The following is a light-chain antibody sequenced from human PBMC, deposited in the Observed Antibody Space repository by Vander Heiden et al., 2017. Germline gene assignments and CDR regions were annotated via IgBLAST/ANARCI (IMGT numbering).Light chain of an antibody. J-gene: IGLJ2*01. CDR3: QSYDSSLSGSDVV. Sequence: QSVLTQPPSVSGATGMRVTISCTGSSSNIGAGYDVHWYQQLPGTAPKLLIYGNSNRPSGVPDRFSGSKSGTSASLAITGLQAEDEADYYCQSYDSSLSGSDVVFGGGTKLTVL. CDR2: GNS. V-gene: IGLV1-40*01. CDR1: SSNIGAGYD.